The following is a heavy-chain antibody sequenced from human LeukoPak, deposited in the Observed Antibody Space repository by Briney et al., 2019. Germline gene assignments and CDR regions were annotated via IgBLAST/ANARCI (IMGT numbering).Heavy chain of an antibody. CDR1: GFAFSTYG. V-gene: IGHV3-30*03. CDR3: ARRSEREFDY. CDR2: ISYDGSNK. J-gene: IGHJ4*02. Sequence: PGGSLRLSCTASGFAFSTYGMNWVRQAPGKGLEWVAVISYDGSNKYYADSVKGRFTISRDNSKNTLYLQMNSLRAEDTAVYYCARRSEREFDYWGQGTLVTVSS. D-gene: IGHD6-25*01.